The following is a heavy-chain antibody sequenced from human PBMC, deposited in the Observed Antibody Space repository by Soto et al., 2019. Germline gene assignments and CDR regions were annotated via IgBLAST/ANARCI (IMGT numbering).Heavy chain of an antibody. J-gene: IGHJ4*02. CDR1: GFTFSSYE. D-gene: IGHD3-9*01. CDR3: TYLHYDILTGSIWHYFDY. V-gene: IGHV3-48*03. CDR2: ISSSGSTI. Sequence: PGGSLRLSCAASGFTFSSYEMNWVRQAPGKGLEWVSYISSSGSTIYYADSVKGRFTISRDNAKNSLYLQMNSLRAEDTAIYYCTYLHYDILTGSIWHYFDYWGQGTLVTVSS.